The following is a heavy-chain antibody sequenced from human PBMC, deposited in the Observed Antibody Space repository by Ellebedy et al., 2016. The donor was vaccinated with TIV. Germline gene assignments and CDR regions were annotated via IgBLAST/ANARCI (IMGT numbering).Heavy chain of an antibody. V-gene: IGHV3-7*01. CDR2: IYQDGGVQ. Sequence: GESLKISCAASGFSFRSYWMSWVRQAPGKGLEWVANIYQDGGVQYYVDSVKGRFTISRDNANKSLFLQMNSLRGDDTALYYCARRGSYGDYAVQVNSRFDRWGRGTLVTVSS. D-gene: IGHD4-17*01. CDR1: GFSFRSYW. J-gene: IGHJ5*02. CDR3: ARRGSYGDYAVQVNSRFDR.